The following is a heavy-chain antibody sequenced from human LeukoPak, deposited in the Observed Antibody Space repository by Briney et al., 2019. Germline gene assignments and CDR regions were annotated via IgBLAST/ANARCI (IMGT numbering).Heavy chain of an antibody. V-gene: IGHV3-30*04. D-gene: IGHD3-16*01. J-gene: IGHJ4*02. CDR3: ARGKFDFDY. CDR2: ISFDGTTK. Sequence: GGSLRLSCAASGFSLTSFSIHWVRQTPDKGLEWLAVISFDGTTKYYADSVKGRFTISRDNSKNTVFLQMNSLRAEDTAVYYCARGKFDFDYWGQGTLVTVSS. CDR1: GFSLTSFS.